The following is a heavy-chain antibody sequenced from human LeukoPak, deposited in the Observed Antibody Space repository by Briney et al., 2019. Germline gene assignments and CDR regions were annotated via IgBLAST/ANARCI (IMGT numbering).Heavy chain of an antibody. Sequence: GGSLRLSCAASGFTFSSYAMHWVRQAPGKGLEWVAVISYDGSNKYYADSVKGRFTISRDNSKNTLYLQMNSLRAEDAAVYYCARGGSWADLAYCGGDCYSSAFDIWGQGTMVTVSS. CDR1: GFTFSSYA. J-gene: IGHJ3*02. V-gene: IGHV3-30-3*01. CDR3: ARGGSWADLAYCGGDCYSSAFDI. CDR2: ISYDGSNK. D-gene: IGHD2-21*02.